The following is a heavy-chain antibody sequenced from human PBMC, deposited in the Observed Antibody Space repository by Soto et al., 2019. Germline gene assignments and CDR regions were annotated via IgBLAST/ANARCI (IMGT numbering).Heavy chain of an antibody. V-gene: IGHV1-3*05. CDR3: ATSTYCSSSTCYQWYGMDV. Sequence: QVQLVQSGAEEKKPGASVKVSCKASGYPFSNYAMHWLRQAPGQGLEWMGWINAGNGNSKYSQKFQGRVTITRDTSANTAYMELDSLRSEDTAVYYCATSTYCSSSTCYQWYGMDVWGQGTTVTVSS. D-gene: IGHD2-2*01. J-gene: IGHJ6*02. CDR1: GYPFSNYA. CDR2: INAGNGNS.